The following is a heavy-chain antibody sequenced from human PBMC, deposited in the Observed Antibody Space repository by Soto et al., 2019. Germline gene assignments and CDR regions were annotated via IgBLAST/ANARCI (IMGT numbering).Heavy chain of an antibody. V-gene: IGHV3-23*01. CDR2: ISGSGGST. CDR1: GLTFSTYA. Sequence: EVQLLESGGRLVQPGGSLRLSCAASGLTFSTYAMSWVRQAPGKGLEWVSAISGSGGSTYYADSVKGRFTISRDNSKNTLYLQMTSLRAGDTAVYYCAKDLGELALDYWGQGTLVTVSS. J-gene: IGHJ4*02. D-gene: IGHD3-10*01. CDR3: AKDLGELALDY.